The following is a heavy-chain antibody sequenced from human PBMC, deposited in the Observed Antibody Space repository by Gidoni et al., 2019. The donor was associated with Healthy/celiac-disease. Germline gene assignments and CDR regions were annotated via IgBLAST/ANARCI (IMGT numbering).Heavy chain of an antibody. CDR1: GFTFSSYA. V-gene: IGHV3-23*01. D-gene: IGHD3-22*01. CDR2: ISGSGGST. CDR3: VYDSSGYSRFDY. J-gene: IGHJ4*02. Sequence: EVQLLESGGGLVQPGGSLRLSCAASGFTFSSYAMSWVRQAPGKGLEWVSAISGSGGSTYYADSVKGRFTISRDNSKNTLYLQMNSLRAEDTAVYYCVYDSSGYSRFDYWGQGTLVTVSS.